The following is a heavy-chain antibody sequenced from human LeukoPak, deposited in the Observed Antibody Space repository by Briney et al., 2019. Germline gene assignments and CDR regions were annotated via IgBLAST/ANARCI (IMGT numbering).Heavy chain of an antibody. CDR1: GFTFDDYA. D-gene: IGHD3-9*01. Sequence: GGSLRLSCAASGFTFDDYAMHWVRQAPGKGLERVSGISWNSGSIGYADSVKGRFTISRDNAKNSLYLQMNSLRAEDTALYYCAKVGFDWLLVYYFDYWGQGTLVSVSS. V-gene: IGHV3-9*01. J-gene: IGHJ4*02. CDR2: ISWNSGSI. CDR3: AKVGFDWLLVYYFDY.